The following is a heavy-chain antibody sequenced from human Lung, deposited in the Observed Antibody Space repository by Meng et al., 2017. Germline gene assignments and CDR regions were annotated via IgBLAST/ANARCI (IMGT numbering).Heavy chain of an antibody. Sequence: QAMLQQGGAGLLKPSETLSLTCVASGGSFSDYYWSWIRQPPGKGLEWIGEINHSGSTNYNPSLESRATISVDTSQNNLSLKLSSVTAADSAVYYCARGPTTMAHDFDYWGQGTLVTVSS. J-gene: IGHJ4*02. D-gene: IGHD4-11*01. CDR3: ARGPTTMAHDFDY. CDR2: INHSGST. V-gene: IGHV4-34*01. CDR1: GGSFSDYY.